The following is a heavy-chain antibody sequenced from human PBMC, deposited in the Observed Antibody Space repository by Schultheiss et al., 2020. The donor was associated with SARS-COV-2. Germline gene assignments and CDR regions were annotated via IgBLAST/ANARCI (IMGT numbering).Heavy chain of an antibody. V-gene: IGHV3-7*03. CDR2: IQLDGSEK. Sequence: GGSLRLSCAASGFTFSSYAMSWVRQAPGKGLEWVANIQLDGSEKYYVDSVKGRFTISRDNSKNTLYLQMNSLRAEDTAVYYCAKLSRGGDSRRAEYFQHWGQGTLVTVSS. CDR1: GFTFSSYA. CDR3: AKLSRGGDSRRAEYFQH. D-gene: IGHD2-21*02. J-gene: IGHJ1*01.